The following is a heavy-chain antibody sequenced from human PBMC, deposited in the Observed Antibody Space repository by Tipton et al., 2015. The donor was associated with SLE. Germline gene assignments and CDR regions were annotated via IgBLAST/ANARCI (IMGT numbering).Heavy chain of an antibody. V-gene: IGHV1-2*02. CDR3: ARDAAVAGSGAFDI. CDR1: GYTFTSYG. Sequence: QLVQSGAEVKKPGASVKVSCKASGYTFTSYGISWVRQAPGQGLEWMGWINPNSSGTNYAQKFQGRVTMTRDTSISTAYMELSRLRSDDTAVYYCARDAAVAGSGAFDIWGQGTMVTVSS. J-gene: IGHJ3*02. CDR2: INPNSSGT. D-gene: IGHD6-19*01.